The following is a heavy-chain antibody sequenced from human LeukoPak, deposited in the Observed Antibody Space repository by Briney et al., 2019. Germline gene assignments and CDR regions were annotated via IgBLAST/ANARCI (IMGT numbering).Heavy chain of an antibody. CDR1: GFTFKTYT. Sequence: GGSLRLSCAASGFTFKTYTMHWVRQAPGMGLEWVSSISSSSSYIFYADSVKGRFTISRDDAKNSLYLQMSSLRAEDTAVYYCANAFWSGYYIGYYFDYWGQGTLVTVSS. V-gene: IGHV3-21*04. D-gene: IGHD3-3*01. J-gene: IGHJ4*02. CDR2: ISSSSSYI. CDR3: ANAFWSGYYIGYYFDY.